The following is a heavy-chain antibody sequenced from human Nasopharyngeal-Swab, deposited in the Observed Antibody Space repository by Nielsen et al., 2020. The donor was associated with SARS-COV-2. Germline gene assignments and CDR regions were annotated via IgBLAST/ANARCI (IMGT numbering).Heavy chain of an antibody. J-gene: IGHJ4*02. V-gene: IGHV3-23*03. D-gene: IGHD3-9*01. CDR3: AKWTAVTGYWGFDY. Sequence: VRQMPGKGLEWVSLIYSGGSTTYYGDTVKGRFTISRDNSKNTLYLQMNSLRAEDTALYYCAKWTAVTGYWGFDYWGQGTLVTVSS. CDR2: IYSGGSTT.